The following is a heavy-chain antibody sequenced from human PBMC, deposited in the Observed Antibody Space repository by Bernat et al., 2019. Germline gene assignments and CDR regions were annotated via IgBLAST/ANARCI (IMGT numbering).Heavy chain of an antibody. D-gene: IGHD2-2*01. Sequence: EVQLLESGGGLVQPGGSLRLSCAASGFTFSSYAMSWVRQAPGKGLEWVSAISGSGGSTYYADSVKVRFTISRDNSKNTLYLQMNSLRAEDTAVYYCAKAGEGCSSTSCPVNYWGQGTLVTVSS. J-gene: IGHJ4*02. V-gene: IGHV3-23*01. CDR3: AKAGEGCSSTSCPVNY. CDR2: ISGSGGST. CDR1: GFTFSSYA.